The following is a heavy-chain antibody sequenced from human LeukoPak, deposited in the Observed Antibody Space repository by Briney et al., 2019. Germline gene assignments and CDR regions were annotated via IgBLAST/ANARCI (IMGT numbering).Heavy chain of an antibody. CDR3: GTRTSRYSSGWYTGAGDAFDI. D-gene: IGHD6-19*01. J-gene: IGHJ3*02. Sequence: SETLSLTCAVYGGSSSGYYWSWIRQPPGKGLEWIGEINHSGSTNYNPSLKSRVTISVDTSKNQFSLKLSSVTAADTAVYYCGTRTSRYSSGWYTGAGDAFDIWGQGTMVTVSS. CDR2: INHSGST. V-gene: IGHV4-34*01. CDR1: GGSSSGYY.